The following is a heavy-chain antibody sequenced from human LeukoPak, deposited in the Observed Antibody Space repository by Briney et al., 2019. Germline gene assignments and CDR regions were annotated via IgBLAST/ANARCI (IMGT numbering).Heavy chain of an antibody. CDR1: GFTFSAYW. J-gene: IGHJ4*02. CDR3: VRASYYDSTGYVKDNFDY. D-gene: IGHD3-22*01. CDR2: IKQDGSEK. Sequence: GGSLRLSCAVSGFTFSAYWMSWVRQAPGKGLEWVANIKQDGSEKYYVDSVKGRFTISRDNAKNSLYLQMNSLRAEDTAVYYCVRASYYDSTGYVKDNFDYWGQGTLVTVSS. V-gene: IGHV3-7*01.